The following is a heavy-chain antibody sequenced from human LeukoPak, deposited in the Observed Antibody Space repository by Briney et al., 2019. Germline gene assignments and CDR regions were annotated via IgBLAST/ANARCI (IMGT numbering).Heavy chain of an antibody. J-gene: IGHJ4*02. Sequence: ASVKVSCKSSGYTFTSYYMYWVRQAPGQGLEWMGIINPSGGSTSYAQKFQGRVTMTRDTSISTAYMELSSLRSDDTAVYYCASLGDPYGSGSSAPFDYWGQGTLVTVSS. D-gene: IGHD3-10*01. CDR2: INPSGGST. V-gene: IGHV1-46*01. CDR1: GYTFTSYY. CDR3: ASLGDPYGSGSSAPFDY.